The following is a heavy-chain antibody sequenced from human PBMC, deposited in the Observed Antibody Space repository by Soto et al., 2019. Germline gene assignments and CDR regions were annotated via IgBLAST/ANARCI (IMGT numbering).Heavy chain of an antibody. V-gene: IGHV2-70*11. J-gene: IGHJ3*02. CDR3: ARTFSYYDNSGYFGRGYGFDT. Sequence: ESGPTLVNPTQTLTLTCTFSGFSLSTSGVCVSWLRQPPGKALEWLARLDWDEDEYYSTSLKTRLTISKDTSKNQVVPTMTNMDPVDTATYYCARTFSYYDNSGYFGRGYGFDTWGQGTIVTVSS. D-gene: IGHD3-22*01. CDR1: GFSLSTSGVC. CDR2: LDWDEDE.